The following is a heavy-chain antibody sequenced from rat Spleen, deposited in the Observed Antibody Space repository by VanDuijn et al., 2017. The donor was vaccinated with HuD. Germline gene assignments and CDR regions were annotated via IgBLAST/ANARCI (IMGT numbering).Heavy chain of an antibody. CDR1: GFTFSRYW. D-gene: IGHD1-12*03. J-gene: IGHJ3*01. CDR2: ITADGIGT. V-gene: IGHV5-58*01. CDR3: AKRDYDGYYPFAY. Sequence: EVQLVESGGGLVQPGRSLKISCVASGFTFSRYWMYWIRQAPGKGLEWVSSITADGIGTYYPDSVKGRFTISRDNAENTVYLQMNSLRSEDTATYYCAKRDYDGYYPFAYWGQGTLVTVSS.